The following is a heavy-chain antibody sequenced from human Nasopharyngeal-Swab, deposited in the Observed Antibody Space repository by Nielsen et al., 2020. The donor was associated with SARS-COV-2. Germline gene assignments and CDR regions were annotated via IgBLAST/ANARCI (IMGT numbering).Heavy chain of an antibody. Sequence: RQAPGKGLEWIGYIYYSGSTNYNPSLKSRVTISVDTSKNQFSLKLSSVTAADTAVYYCARVWGATCLNWGQGTLVTVSS. J-gene: IGHJ4*02. D-gene: IGHD1-26*01. V-gene: IGHV4-59*01. CDR2: IYYSGST. CDR3: ARVWGATCLN.